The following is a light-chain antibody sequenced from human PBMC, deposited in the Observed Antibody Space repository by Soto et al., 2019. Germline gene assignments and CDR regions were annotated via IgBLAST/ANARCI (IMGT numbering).Light chain of an antibody. V-gene: IGKV3-20*01. CDR2: GTS. CDR1: QSVSSNL. Sequence: EIVLTQSPGTLSLSPGERATLSCRASQSVSSNLLAWYQQKPGQAPRLLIYGTSSRATGIPDRFSGSGSGTDFTLTISRLEPEDFAVYYCQQYGSSITFGQGTLLEIK. J-gene: IGKJ5*01. CDR3: QQYGSSIT.